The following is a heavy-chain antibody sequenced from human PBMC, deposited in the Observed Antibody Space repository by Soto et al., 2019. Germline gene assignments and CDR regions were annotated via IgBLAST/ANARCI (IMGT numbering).Heavy chain of an antibody. CDR1: GGSISSGDYY. D-gene: IGHD3-3*01. CDR3: SRDYAITIFGVAPSYGMDV. CDR2: IYYSGST. Sequence: SETLSLTCTVSGGSISSGDYYWSWIRQPPGKGLEWIGYIYYSGSTYYNPSLKSRVTISVDTSKNQFSLKLSSVTTADTAVYYCSRDYAITIFGVAPSYGMDVWGQGTTVT. J-gene: IGHJ6*02. V-gene: IGHV4-30-4*01.